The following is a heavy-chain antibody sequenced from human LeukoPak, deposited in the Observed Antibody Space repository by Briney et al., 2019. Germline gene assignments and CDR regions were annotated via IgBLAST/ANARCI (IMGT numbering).Heavy chain of an antibody. CDR3: ARIRPSGRGYSYGFFDY. J-gene: IGHJ4*02. V-gene: IGHV5-51*01. CDR1: GYSFTNYW. D-gene: IGHD5-18*01. Sequence: GESLKISCKGSGYSFTNYWIGWVRQMPGKGLEWMGIIYPGDSDTRYSPSFQGQVTISADKSISTAYLQWSSLKASDTAMYYCARIRPSGRGYSYGFFDYWGQGTLVTVSS. CDR2: IYPGDSDT.